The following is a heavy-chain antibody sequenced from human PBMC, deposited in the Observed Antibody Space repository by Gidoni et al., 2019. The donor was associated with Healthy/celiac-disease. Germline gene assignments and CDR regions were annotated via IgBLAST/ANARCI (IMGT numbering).Heavy chain of an antibody. CDR3: AKVGDGSGSYYQGGHWFDP. J-gene: IGHJ5*02. CDR2: ISGSCGST. V-gene: IGHV3-23*01. CDR1: GFTFSSYA. Sequence: EVQLLESGGGLVQPGGSLRLSCAASGFTFSSYAMSWVRQAPGKGLEWVSAISGSCGSTYYADSVKGRFTISRDNSKNTLYLQMNSLRAEDTAVYYCAKVGDGSGSYYQGGHWFDPWGQGTLVTVSS. D-gene: IGHD3-10*01.